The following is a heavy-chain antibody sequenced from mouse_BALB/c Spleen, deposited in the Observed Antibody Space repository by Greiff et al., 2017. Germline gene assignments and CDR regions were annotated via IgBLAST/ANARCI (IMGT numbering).Heavy chain of an antibody. D-gene: IGHD2-2*01. CDR1: GYTFTSYW. CDR3: AREGGLRRAWFAY. J-gene: IGHJ3*01. CDR2: INPSTGYT. V-gene: IGHV1-7*01. Sequence: VQLQQSGAELAKPGASVKMSCKASGYTFTSYWMHWVKQRPGQGLEWIGYINPSTGYTEYNQKFKDKATLTADKSSSTAYMQLSSLTSEDSAVYYCAREGGLRRAWFAYWGQGTLVTVSA.